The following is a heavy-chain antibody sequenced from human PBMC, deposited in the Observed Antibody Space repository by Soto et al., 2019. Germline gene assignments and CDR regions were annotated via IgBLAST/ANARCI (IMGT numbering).Heavy chain of an antibody. CDR3: ARVRGGYSSGWSPRYYYYYGMDV. CDR2: IIPIFGTA. V-gene: IGHV1-69*01. J-gene: IGHJ6*02. CDR1: GGTFSSYA. D-gene: IGHD6-19*01. Sequence: QVQLVQSGAEVKQPGSSVKVSCKASGGTFSSYAISWVRQAPGQGLEWMGGIIPIFGTANYAQKFQGRVTITADESTSTAYMELSSLRSEDTAVYYCARVRGGYSSGWSPRYYYYYGMDVWGQGTTVTVSS.